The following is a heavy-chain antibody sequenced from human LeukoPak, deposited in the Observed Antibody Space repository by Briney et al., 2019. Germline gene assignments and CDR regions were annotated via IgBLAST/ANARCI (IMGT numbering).Heavy chain of an antibody. J-gene: IGHJ6*04. V-gene: IGHV1-58*01. Sequence: ASVKVSCKASGFTFTSSAVQWVRQARGQRLEWIGWIVVSSGNTNYAQKFQERVTITRDMSTSTAYMELSSLRSEDTAVYYCAAVPSHYSYGPFNVWGKGTTVTVSS. CDR3: AAVPSHYSYGPFNV. D-gene: IGHD5-18*01. CDR1: GFTFTSSA. CDR2: IVVSSGNT.